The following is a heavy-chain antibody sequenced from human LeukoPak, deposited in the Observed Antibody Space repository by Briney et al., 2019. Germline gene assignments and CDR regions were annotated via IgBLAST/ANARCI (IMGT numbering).Heavy chain of an antibody. Sequence: PGGSLRLSCAASGFTFSTYGIHWVRQAPGKGLEWVAFIRYDGTNKWYANSVKGRFTISRDNSKNMLYLQMNSLRAEDTAVYYCARVPQGDYWGQGTLVTVSS. CDR1: GFTFSTYG. CDR3: ARVPQGDY. V-gene: IGHV3-30*02. CDR2: IRYDGTNK. J-gene: IGHJ4*02.